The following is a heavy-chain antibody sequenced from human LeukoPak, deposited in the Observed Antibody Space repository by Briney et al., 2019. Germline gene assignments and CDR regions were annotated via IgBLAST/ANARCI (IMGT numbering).Heavy chain of an antibody. CDR3: ARYVGSSSFYFDY. CDR1: GFTFSSYA. J-gene: IGHJ4*02. V-gene: IGHV3-23*01. Sequence: PGGSLRLSCAASGFTFSSYAMSWARQAPGKGLEWVSTISGSGGSTFYADSVKGRFTISRDNSENTLYLQMNSLRAEDTAVYYCARYVGSSSFYFDYWGQGTLVTVSS. D-gene: IGHD2-15*01. CDR2: ISGSGGST.